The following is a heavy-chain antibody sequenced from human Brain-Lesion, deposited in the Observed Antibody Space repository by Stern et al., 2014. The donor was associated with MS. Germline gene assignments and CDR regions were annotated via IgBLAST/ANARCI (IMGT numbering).Heavy chain of an antibody. V-gene: IGHV3-23*04. D-gene: IGHD1-26*01. CDR3: AKGRKWELLSYYFDY. J-gene: IGHJ4*02. CDR2: IRGSGGST. Sequence: EVQLVESGGGLVQPGGSLRLSCAASGFTFSSYDMSWVRQAPGKGLEWVSAIRGSGGSTYYAATVNGRFTISRDNSKNTLYLQMNSLRAEDTAVYYCAKGRKWELLSYYFDYWGQGTLVTVSS. CDR1: GFTFSSYD.